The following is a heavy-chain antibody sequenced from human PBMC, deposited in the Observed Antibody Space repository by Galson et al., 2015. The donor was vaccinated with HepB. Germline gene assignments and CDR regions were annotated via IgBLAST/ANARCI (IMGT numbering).Heavy chain of an antibody. CDR1: GFTFSSYA. J-gene: IGHJ5*02. D-gene: IGHD3-10*01. CDR2: ISGSGGST. V-gene: IGHV3-23*01. CDR3: AKGQVLRYYYGSGSPHGWFDP. Sequence: SLRLSCAASGFTFSSYAMSWVRQAPGKGLEWVSAISGSGGSTYYADSVKGRFTISRDNSKNTLYLQMNSLRAEDTAVYYCAKGQVLRYYYGSGSPHGWFDPWGQGTLVTVSS.